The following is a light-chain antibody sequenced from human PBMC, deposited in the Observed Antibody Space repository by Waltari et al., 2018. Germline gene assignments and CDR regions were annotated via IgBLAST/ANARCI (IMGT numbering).Light chain of an antibody. CDR3: QSFDISLSGGVV. J-gene: IGLJ2*01. CDR2: GNN. CDR1: NPDTGAGHA. Sequence: QSVLTQPPSVSGAPGQRVPIPSPGSNPDTGAGHAVHLSQEFPGTAPKLLIYGNNNRPSGVPDRFSGSKSGTSASLAITGLRAEDEADYYCQSFDISLSGGVVFGGGTKVTVL. V-gene: IGLV1-40*01.